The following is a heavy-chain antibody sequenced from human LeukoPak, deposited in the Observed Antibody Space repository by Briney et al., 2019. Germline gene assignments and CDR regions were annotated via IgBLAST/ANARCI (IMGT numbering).Heavy chain of an antibody. Sequence: GGSLRLSCAASGFTFDDYTTHWVRQAPGKGLEWVSLISWDGRSTYSADSVKGRFTSSRDNSKNSIFLQMNSLRSEDTALYYCARGVDSSGYYYSRHYYYYMDVWGKGTTVTVSS. V-gene: IGHV3-43*01. CDR1: GFTFDDYT. J-gene: IGHJ6*03. CDR3: ARGVDSSGYYYSRHYYYYMDV. D-gene: IGHD3-22*01. CDR2: ISWDGRST.